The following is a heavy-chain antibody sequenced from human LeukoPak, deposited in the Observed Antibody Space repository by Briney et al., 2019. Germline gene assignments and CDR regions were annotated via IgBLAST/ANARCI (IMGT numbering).Heavy chain of an antibody. Sequence: PSETLSLTCAVSGGPFSGYFWSWIRQSSGKGLEWIGEIHNSGTTNYNPSLNCRVTISEDTSKNQFYLNLSSVTAADTAVYYCARRYYYNLGSFPFDFWGQGTLVTVSS. D-gene: IGHD3-10*01. CDR3: ARRYYYNLGSFPFDF. J-gene: IGHJ4*02. CDR2: IHNSGTT. CDR1: GGPFSGYF. V-gene: IGHV4-34*01.